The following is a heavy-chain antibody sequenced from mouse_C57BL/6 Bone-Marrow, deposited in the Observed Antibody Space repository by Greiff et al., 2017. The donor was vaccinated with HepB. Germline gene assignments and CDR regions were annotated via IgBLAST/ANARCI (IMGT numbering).Heavy chain of an antibody. CDR1: GFTFSDYG. CDR3: ARGVYYGNPYWYFDV. V-gene: IGHV5-17*01. J-gene: IGHJ1*03. Sequence: EVKVVESGGDLVKPGGSLKLSCAASGFTFSDYGMHWVRQAPEKGLEWVAYISSGSSTIYYADTVKGRFTISRDNAKNTLFLQMTSLRSEDTAMYYCARGVYYGNPYWYFDVWGTGTTVTVSS. D-gene: IGHD2-1*01. CDR2: ISSGSSTI.